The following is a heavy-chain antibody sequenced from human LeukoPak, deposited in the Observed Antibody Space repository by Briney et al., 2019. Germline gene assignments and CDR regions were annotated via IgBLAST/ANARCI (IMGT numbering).Heavy chain of an antibody. CDR2: ISYDGSNK. CDR3: ATERYSFDYHFDY. V-gene: IGHV3-30*03. Sequence: GGSLRLSCAASGFTFSSYGMLWVRQAPGKGLEWVAVISYDGSNKYYADSVKGRFTISRDNSKNTLYLQMNSLRDEDTAVYYCATERYSFDYHFDYWGQGTLVTVSS. J-gene: IGHJ4*02. D-gene: IGHD5-18*01. CDR1: GFTFSSYG.